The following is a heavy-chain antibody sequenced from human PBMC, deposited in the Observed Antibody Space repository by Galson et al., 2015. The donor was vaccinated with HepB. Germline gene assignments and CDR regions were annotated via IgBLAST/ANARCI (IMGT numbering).Heavy chain of an antibody. CDR1: GFTFSSFA. V-gene: IGHV3-23*01. CDR3: AKSRSRNSYYDDY. CDR2: ISGNGGNT. J-gene: IGHJ4*02. Sequence: SLRLSCAVSGFTFSSFAMSWVRQAPGKGLEWVSTISGNGGNTYYADSVKGRFTISGDNSKNTLYLQMNSLRAEDTAVYYCAKSRSRNSYYDDYWGQGTLVTVSS. D-gene: IGHD1-26*01.